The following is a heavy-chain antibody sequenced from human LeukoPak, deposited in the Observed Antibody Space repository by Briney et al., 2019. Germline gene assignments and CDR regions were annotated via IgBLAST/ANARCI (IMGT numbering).Heavy chain of an antibody. J-gene: IGHJ4*02. D-gene: IGHD2-2*01. CDR1: GYTFTGYY. CDR2: INPNSGGT. Sequence: ASVKVSCKASGYTFTGYYMHWVRQAPGQGLEWMGWINPNSGGTNYAQKFQGRVTMTRDTSISTAYMELSRLRSDDTAVYYCARDIVVVPAAMYYFDYWGQGTLVTVPS. CDR3: ARDIVVVPAAMYYFDY. V-gene: IGHV1-2*02.